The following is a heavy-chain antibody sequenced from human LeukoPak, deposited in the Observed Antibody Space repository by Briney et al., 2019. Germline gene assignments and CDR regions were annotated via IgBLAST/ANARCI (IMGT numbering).Heavy chain of an antibody. D-gene: IGHD3-16*01. V-gene: IGHV4-34*01. CDR1: GGSFSGHY. J-gene: IGHJ6*03. CDR2: VNDRGST. CDR3: ARGVVSGRFGDYYYYIDV. Sequence: SETLSLTCAVYGGSFSGHYWTWIRQPPGKGLQWIGDVNDRGSTNYNPSLKSRLTISEDKSKKQFSLRLPSVTAADTAVYYCARGVVSGRFGDYYYYIDVWGKGTTVTVSS.